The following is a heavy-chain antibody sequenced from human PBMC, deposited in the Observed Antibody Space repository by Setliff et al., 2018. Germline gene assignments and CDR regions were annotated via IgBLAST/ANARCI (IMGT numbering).Heavy chain of an antibody. CDR2: INHSGSS. D-gene: IGHD6-19*01. CDR1: DGSSSSHY. V-gene: IGHV4-34*01. Sequence: SETLSLTCTVSDGSSSSHYWSWIRQTPGKGLEWIGKINHSGSSTYNPSLKSRVTISLYTSKSQFSLTLSPVTAADTAVHYCARGGGYNSGSYQGGFYYMDVWGKGTTVTVSS. CDR3: ARGGGYNSGSYQGGFYYMDV. J-gene: IGHJ6*03.